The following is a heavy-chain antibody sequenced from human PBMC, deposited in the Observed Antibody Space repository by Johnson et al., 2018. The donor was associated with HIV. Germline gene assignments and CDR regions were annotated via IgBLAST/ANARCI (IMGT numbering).Heavy chain of an antibody. D-gene: IGHD3-3*01. Sequence: QVQLVESGGGLVKPGGSLRLSCAASGFSLSDYYMNWIRQAPGKGLEWVSYISNSGSTRYYADSVKGRFTISRDNAGNSLYLQMNSLRAEDTAVYYCAREPYDDQGGLDIWGQGTMVTVSS. CDR2: ISNSGSTR. J-gene: IGHJ3*02. CDR1: GFSLSDYY. CDR3: AREPYDDQGGLDI. V-gene: IGHV3-11*04.